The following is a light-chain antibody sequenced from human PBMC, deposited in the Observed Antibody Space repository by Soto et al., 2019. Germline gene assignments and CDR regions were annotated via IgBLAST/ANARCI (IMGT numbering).Light chain of an antibody. CDR2: EVS. CDR1: QSVYSY. CDR3: QQSSNWPLT. V-gene: IGKV3-11*01. Sequence: EIVLTQSPATLSLSPGERATLSCRASQSVYSYLAWYQQKPGRVPRLLIYEVSNRATGIPVRFRGSGSGTDFTLTISSLEPEDFAVYYCQQSSNWPLTFGGGTKVEIK. J-gene: IGKJ4*01.